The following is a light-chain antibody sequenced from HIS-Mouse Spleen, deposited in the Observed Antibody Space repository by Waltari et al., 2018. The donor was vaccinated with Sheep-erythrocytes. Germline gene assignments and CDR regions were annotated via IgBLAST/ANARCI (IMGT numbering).Light chain of an antibody. CDR3: SSYTSSSTL. V-gene: IGLV2-14*03. Sequence: QSVLTQPPSASGTPGQRVTISCSGTSSDVGGYNYVSWYQQHPGKAPKLMIYDVSNRPSGVSNRFSGSKSGNTASLTISGLQAEDEADYYCSSYTSSSTLFGGGTKLTVL. CDR1: SSDVGGYNY. CDR2: DVS. J-gene: IGLJ3*02.